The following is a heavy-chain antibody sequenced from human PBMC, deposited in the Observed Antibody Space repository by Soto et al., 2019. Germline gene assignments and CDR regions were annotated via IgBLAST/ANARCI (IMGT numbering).Heavy chain of an antibody. CDR3: ARLPTYYYYGMDV. CDR2: INHSGST. D-gene: IGHD1-1*01. Sequence: PSETLSLTCAVYGGSFSGYYWSWIRQPPGKGLEWIGEINHSGSTNYNPSLKSRVTISVDTPKNQFSLKLSSVTAADTAVYYCARLPTYYYYGMDVWGQGTTVT. V-gene: IGHV4-34*01. J-gene: IGHJ6*02. CDR1: GGSFSGYY.